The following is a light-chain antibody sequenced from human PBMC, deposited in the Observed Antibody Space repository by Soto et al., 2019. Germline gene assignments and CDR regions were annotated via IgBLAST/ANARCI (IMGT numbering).Light chain of an antibody. CDR2: GNS. J-gene: IGLJ3*02. CDR1: SSNIGAGYD. Sequence: QSVLTQPPSVSGAPGQRVTISCTGSSSNIGAGYDVHWYQQLPGTAPKLLIYGNSNRPSEVPDRFSGSKSGTSASLAITGLQAEDEADYYCQSYDSSLSGSWVFGGGTKLTVL. CDR3: QSYDSSLSGSWV. V-gene: IGLV1-40*01.